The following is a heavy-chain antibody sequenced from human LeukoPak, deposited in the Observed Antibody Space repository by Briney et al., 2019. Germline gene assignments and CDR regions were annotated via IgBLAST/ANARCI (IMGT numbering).Heavy chain of an antibody. Sequence: SGTLSLTCAVSGAPISSNNWWWSWVRQPPGKGLEWIGEIYHSGSTNYNPSLKSRVTISVDTSKNQFSLKLSSVTAADTAVYYCARMYSSGWYNAFDIWGQGTLVTVSS. CDR3: ARMYSSGWYNAFDI. V-gene: IGHV4-4*02. CDR2: IYHSGST. CDR1: GAPISSNNW. J-gene: IGHJ4*02. D-gene: IGHD6-19*01.